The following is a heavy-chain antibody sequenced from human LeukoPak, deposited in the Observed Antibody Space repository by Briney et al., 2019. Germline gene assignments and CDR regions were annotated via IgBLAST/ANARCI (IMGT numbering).Heavy chain of an antibody. D-gene: IGHD6-25*01. CDR3: ARGRPGDYFDY. V-gene: IGHV1-2*02. J-gene: IGHJ4*02. CDR2: INPNSGGT. Sequence: SVKVSCKASGYTFTGYFMHWVRQAPGQGLEWMGWINPNSGGTSYLQNFQGRVTMTRDTSISTAYMDLSRLRSDDTAVYYCARGRPGDYFDYWGQGTLVTVSS. CDR1: GYTFTGYF.